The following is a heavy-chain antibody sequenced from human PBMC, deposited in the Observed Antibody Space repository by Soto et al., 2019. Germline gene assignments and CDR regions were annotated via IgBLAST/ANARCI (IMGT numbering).Heavy chain of an antibody. CDR2: IYYSGIT. D-gene: IGHD2-2*01. CDR1: GGSISSGENY. CDR3: ARVEMPPWYFDL. Sequence: QVQLQESGPGLVKPSQTLSLTCTVSGGSISSGENYWSWIRQPPGKGLEWIGYIYYSGITYYNPSLWRRVTISVDTAKNQSSLKLSSVTAADTAVDYCARVEMPPWYFDLWGRGTLVTVSS. J-gene: IGHJ2*01. V-gene: IGHV4-30-4*01.